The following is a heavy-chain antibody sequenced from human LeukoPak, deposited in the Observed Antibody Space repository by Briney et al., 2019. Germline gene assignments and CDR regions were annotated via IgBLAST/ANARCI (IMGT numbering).Heavy chain of an antibody. V-gene: IGHV3-30*18. CDR2: LSYDGSNK. J-gene: IGHJ4*02. CDR1: GFTFSSFG. D-gene: IGHD4-17*01. Sequence: GGSLGLSCAASGFTFSSFGMPWSGQAPGRGLGGGAFLSYDGSNKYYADSVKGRFTISRDNSKNTLYLQMNSLRAEDTAVYYCAKDGSYGDYVVGYYFDYWGQGTLVTVSS. CDR3: AKDGSYGDYVVGYYFDY.